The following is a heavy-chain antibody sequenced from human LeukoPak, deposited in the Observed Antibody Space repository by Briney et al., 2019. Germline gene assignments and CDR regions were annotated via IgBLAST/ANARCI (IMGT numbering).Heavy chain of an antibody. CDR2: ICAYNGNT. CDR3: ARDSYVSSSLYYYYYYMDV. CDR1: GYTFTSYG. D-gene: IGHD6-6*01. V-gene: IGHV1-18*01. Sequence: ASVKVSCKASGYTFTSYGISWVRQAPGQGLEWMGWICAYNGNTNYAQKLQGRVTMTTDTSTSTAYMELRSLRSDDTAVYYCARDSYVSSSLYYYYYYMDVWGKGTTVTVSS. J-gene: IGHJ6*03.